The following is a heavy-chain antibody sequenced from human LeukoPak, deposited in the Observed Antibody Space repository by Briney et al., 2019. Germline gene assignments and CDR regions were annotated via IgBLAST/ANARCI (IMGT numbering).Heavy chain of an antibody. J-gene: IGHJ2*01. Sequence: GGSLRLSCAASGFTVSSNYMSWVRQAPGKGLEWVSVISWNSGSLAYADSVKGRFTISRDNAKNSLYLQMNSLRTEDTALYYCARGLGGDQGYFDLWGRGTLATVSS. V-gene: IGHV3-9*01. CDR1: GFTVSSNY. CDR3: ARGLGGDQGYFDL. D-gene: IGHD3-10*01. CDR2: ISWNSGSL.